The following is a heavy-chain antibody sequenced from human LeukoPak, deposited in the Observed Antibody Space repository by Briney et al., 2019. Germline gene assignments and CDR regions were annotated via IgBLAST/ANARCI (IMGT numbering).Heavy chain of an antibody. Sequence: GGSLRLSCAASGFTFSSYAMSWVRQAPGKGLEWVSAICGSGGSTYYADSVKGRFTISRDNYKNTLYLQMNSLRAEDTAVYYCAKEPPPRIVATIRTYWGQGTLVTVSS. CDR3: AKEPPPRIVATIRTY. D-gene: IGHD5-12*01. CDR2: ICGSGGST. V-gene: IGHV3-23*01. CDR1: GFTFSSYA. J-gene: IGHJ4*02.